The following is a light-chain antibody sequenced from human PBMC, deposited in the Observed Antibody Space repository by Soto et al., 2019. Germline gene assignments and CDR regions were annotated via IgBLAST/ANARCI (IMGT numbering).Light chain of an antibody. CDR3: SSYTSTDTPFV. CDR2: EVS. CDR1: SSDVGGYNY. V-gene: IGLV2-14*01. Sequence: QSALTQPRSVSGSPGQSVTISCTGTSSDVGGYNYVSWYQQHPGKAPALIISEVSNRPSGVSSRFSGSKSGNTASLTISGLQAEDEADYYCSSYTSTDTPFVFGTGTKVTVL. J-gene: IGLJ1*01.